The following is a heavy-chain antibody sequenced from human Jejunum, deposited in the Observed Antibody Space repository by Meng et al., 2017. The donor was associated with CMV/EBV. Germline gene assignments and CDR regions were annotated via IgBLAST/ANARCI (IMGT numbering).Heavy chain of an antibody. CDR2: IYNTGSK. V-gene: IGHV4-38-2*02. D-gene: IGHD1/OR15-1a*01. Sequence: GYRMRSGLNWGWVRKKQGKGQEGIGRIYNTGSKYYNTSLESRVTILEDMSKNKLSLKVPSVTAADTAVYYCTRGTGTKIDQWGQGTLVTVSS. J-gene: IGHJ4*02. CDR1: GYRMRSGLN. CDR3: TRGTGTKIDQ.